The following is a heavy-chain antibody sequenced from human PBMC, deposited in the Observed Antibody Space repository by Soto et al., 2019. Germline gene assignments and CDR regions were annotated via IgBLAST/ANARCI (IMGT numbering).Heavy chain of an antibody. Sequence: SETLSLTCSVSGASIYNGGYFWSWIRQSPGKGLEWIGHIHNSGSPYNNPSLKSRVTISADTSMNQFSLALTSVTAADTAMYYCARTSAAGKYYYGMDVWGQGTTVTSP. CDR3: ARTSAAGKYYYGMDV. CDR2: IHNSGSP. D-gene: IGHD6-13*01. V-gene: IGHV4-30-4*01. CDR1: GASIYNGGYF. J-gene: IGHJ6*02.